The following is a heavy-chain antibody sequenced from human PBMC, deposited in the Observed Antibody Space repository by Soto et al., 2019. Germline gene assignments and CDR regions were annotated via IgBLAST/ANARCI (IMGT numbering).Heavy chain of an antibody. Sequence: ASVKVSCKASGGTFSSYTISWVRQAPGQGLEWMGRIIPILGIANYAQKFQGRVTITADKSTSTAYMELSSLRSEDTAVYYCARGTKLWFGPSNWFDPWGQGTLVTVSS. J-gene: IGHJ5*02. CDR3: ARGTKLWFGPSNWFDP. CDR1: GGTFSSYT. D-gene: IGHD3-10*01. V-gene: IGHV1-69*02. CDR2: IIPILGIA.